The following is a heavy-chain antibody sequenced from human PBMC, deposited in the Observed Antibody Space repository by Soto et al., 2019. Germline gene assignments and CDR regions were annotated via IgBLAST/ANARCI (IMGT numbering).Heavy chain of an antibody. CDR1: GGSISSGGYY. Sequence: QVHLQESGPGLVKPSQTLSLTCTVSGGSISSGGYYWSWIRQHPGKGLEWIGYIYYSGSTYYNPSLKSRVTISVDTSKNQFSLKLSSVTAADTAVYYCARGHTVTTSHFDYWGQGTLVTVSS. J-gene: IGHJ4*02. CDR3: ARGHTVTTSHFDY. V-gene: IGHV4-31*03. CDR2: IYYSGST. D-gene: IGHD4-17*01.